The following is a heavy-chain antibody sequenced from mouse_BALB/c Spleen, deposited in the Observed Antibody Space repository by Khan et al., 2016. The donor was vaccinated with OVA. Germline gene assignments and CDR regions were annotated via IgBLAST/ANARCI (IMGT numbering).Heavy chain of an antibody. V-gene: IGHV3-2*02. D-gene: IGHD2-12*01. CDR3: ARSHYYSYRYTLNC. CDR1: GYSITSDYA. Sequence: VQLKESGPGLVKPSQSLSLTCTVTGYSITSDYAWNWIRQFPGNKLEWMGYISSTGSTSYNPSLKSRISITRDTSKNQFFLQLKSVTTEDTATYYGARSHYYSYRYTLNCWGRGTTLTVSS. J-gene: IGHJ4*01. CDR2: ISSTGST.